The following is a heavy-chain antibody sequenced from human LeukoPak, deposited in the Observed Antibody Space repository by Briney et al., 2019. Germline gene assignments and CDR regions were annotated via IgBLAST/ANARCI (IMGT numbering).Heavy chain of an antibody. CDR1: GASLSSYY. J-gene: IGHJ4*02. CDR3: VRGAGWLPDY. CDR2: IFYSGST. V-gene: IGHV4-59*01. D-gene: IGHD5-18*01. Sequence: SETLSLTCTVSGASLSSYYCSWIRQSPGKGLEWIGLIFYSGSTKYNSSLESRVTISADTSKSQCSLKLSSVTAADTAVYYCVRGAGWLPDYWGQGTLVTVSS.